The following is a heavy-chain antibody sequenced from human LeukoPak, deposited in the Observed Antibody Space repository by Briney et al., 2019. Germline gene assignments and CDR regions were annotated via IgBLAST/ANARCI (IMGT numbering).Heavy chain of an antibody. J-gene: IGHJ6*02. V-gene: IGHV3-64*01. CDR1: GFPFSSYA. D-gene: IGHD3-3*01. Sequence: GGSLRLSCTASGFPFSSYAMHWVRQAPGKGLEYVSGISSNGDSTYYANSVKGRFTISRDNSKNTLYLQMGSLRAEDMAVYYCAKDPRYDFWSGYYTYYYYGMDVWGQGTTVTVSS. CDR2: ISSNGDST. CDR3: AKDPRYDFWSGYYTYYYYGMDV.